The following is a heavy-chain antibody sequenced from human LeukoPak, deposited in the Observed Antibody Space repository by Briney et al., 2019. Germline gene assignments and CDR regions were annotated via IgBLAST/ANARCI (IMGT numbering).Heavy chain of an antibody. D-gene: IGHD1-1*01. CDR3: AKDLAGPWTFDAFDI. V-gene: IGHV3-23*01. CDR1: GFTFSTYA. Sequence: PGGSLRLSCAASGFTFSTYAMSWVRQAPREGLEWVSAISGSGGSTYYADSVKGRFTISRDNSKNTLYLQMNSLRAEDTAVYYCAKDLAGPWTFDAFDIWGQGTMVTVSS. CDR2: ISGSGGST. J-gene: IGHJ3*02.